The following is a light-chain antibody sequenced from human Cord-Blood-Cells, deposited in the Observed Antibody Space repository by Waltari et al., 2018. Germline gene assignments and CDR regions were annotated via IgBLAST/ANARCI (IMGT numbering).Light chain of an antibody. V-gene: IGKV2-28*01. CDR3: MQALQTPRT. CDR1: QSLLHSNGYNY. J-gene: IGKJ1*01. Sequence: DIVMTQSPLSLPVTPGEPASISCRSSQSLLHSNGYNYLDWYLQKPGQSPQLLIYLGSNRAAGVPDRLSGSGSGPGFTLKISRVEAEDVGVYYCMQALQTPRTFGQGTKVEIK. CDR2: LGS.